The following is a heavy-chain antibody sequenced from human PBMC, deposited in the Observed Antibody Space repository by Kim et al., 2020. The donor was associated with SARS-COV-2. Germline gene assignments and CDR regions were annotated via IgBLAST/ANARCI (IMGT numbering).Heavy chain of an antibody. CDR1: GFTFDDYA. V-gene: IGHV3-9*01. D-gene: IGHD3-9*01. CDR3: AKANDYDILTGYVY. CDR2: ISWNSGSI. Sequence: GGSLRLSCAASGFTFDDYAMHWVRQAPGKGLEWVSGISWNSGSIGYADSVKGRFTISRDNAKNSLYLQMNSLRAEDTALYYCAKANDYDILTGYVYWGQGTLVTVSS. J-gene: IGHJ4*02.